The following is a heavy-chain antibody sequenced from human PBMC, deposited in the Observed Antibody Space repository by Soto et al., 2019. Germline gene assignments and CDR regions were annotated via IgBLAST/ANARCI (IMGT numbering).Heavy chain of an antibody. CDR2: IYWDDDK. V-gene: IGHV2-5*02. Sequence: QITLKESGPTLVKPPETLTLTCSFSGFSLTSRPLGVGWLRQPPGKALECLALIYWDDDKRYSPSLRSLLAITNETSKHQVVLTMTNVDPMDTAIYYCAHRRGGVDWNDGDFAFWGQGTLVTVSS. J-gene: IGHJ4*02. D-gene: IGHD1-1*01. CDR1: GFSLTSRPLG. CDR3: AHRRGGVDWNDGDFAF.